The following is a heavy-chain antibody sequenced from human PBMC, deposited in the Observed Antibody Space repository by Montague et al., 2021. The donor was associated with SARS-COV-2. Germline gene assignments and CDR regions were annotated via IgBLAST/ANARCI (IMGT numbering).Heavy chain of an antibody. CDR2: NSGST. V-gene: IGHV4-34*01. Sequence: SXTLSLTCAVYGGSFSGHYWGWIRQPPGKGLEWIGENSGSTNYNPSLKSRVTISVDTSKNQLSLKLHSVTAADTAVYYCASGRIEVSMIVVVLTGASYYMDVWGKGTTVTVSS. D-gene: IGHD3-22*01. J-gene: IGHJ6*03. CDR1: GGSFSGHY. CDR3: ASGRIEVSMIVVVLTGASYYMDV.